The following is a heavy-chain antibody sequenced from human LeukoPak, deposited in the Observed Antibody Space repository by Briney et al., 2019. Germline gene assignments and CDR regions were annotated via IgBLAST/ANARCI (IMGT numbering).Heavy chain of an antibody. V-gene: IGHV4-59*01. D-gene: IGHD3-10*01. CDR3: ARDRAAGSDWLDP. CDR1: GGSIGLYH. CDR2: VYYNGST. J-gene: IGHJ5*02. Sequence: SETLSLTCTVSGGSIGLYHWTWIRQPPGKGLEWIGYVYYNGSTKYNPSLKSRVTISVDTSKSQFSLRLNSVTTADTAVYYCARDRAAGSDWLDPWGQGTLVTVSS.